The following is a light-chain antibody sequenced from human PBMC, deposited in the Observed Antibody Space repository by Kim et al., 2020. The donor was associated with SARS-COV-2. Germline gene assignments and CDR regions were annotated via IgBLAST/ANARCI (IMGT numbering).Light chain of an antibody. V-gene: IGKV1-5*03. CDR1: QSISSW. CDR2: KAS. Sequence: DIQLTQSPSTLSASVGEGVTITCRASQSISSWLAWYQQKPGKAPKLLMYKASILEGGVPLRFSGSGSGTEFTLTISTLQPDDLATYYCQHYNAYPVSFGQGTKLEI. CDR3: QHYNAYPVS. J-gene: IGKJ2*01.